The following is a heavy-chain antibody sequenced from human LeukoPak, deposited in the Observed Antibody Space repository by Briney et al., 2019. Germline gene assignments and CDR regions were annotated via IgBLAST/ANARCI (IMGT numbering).Heavy chain of an antibody. J-gene: IGHJ3*02. CDR2: ISYSGST. D-gene: IGHD3-10*01. CDR1: NGSITSSSYY. Sequence: PSETLSLTCTVSNGSITSSSYYWGWIRQPPGKGLEWIGSISYSGSTYYNPSLKSRVTIYVDTSKNQFSLKLSSVTAADTAVYYCARHPPSSAGAYDIWGQGTMVTVSS. CDR3: ARHPPSSAGAYDI. V-gene: IGHV4-39*01.